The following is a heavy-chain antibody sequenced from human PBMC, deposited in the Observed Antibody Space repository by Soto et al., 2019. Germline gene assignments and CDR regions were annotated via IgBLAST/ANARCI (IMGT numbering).Heavy chain of an antibody. CDR2: ISYDGSNK. CDR3: AREVGATY. Sequence: QVQLVESGGGVVQPGRSLRLSCAASGFTFSSYAMHWVRQAPGKGLEWVAVISYDGSNKYYADSVKGRFTISRDNSKTTLYLQMNSLRAEDTAVYYCAREVGATYWGQGTLVTVSS. CDR1: GFTFSSYA. D-gene: IGHD1-26*01. J-gene: IGHJ4*02. V-gene: IGHV3-30-3*01.